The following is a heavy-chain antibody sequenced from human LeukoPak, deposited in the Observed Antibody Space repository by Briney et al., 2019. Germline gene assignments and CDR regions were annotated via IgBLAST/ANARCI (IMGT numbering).Heavy chain of an antibody. CDR2: ISWNSGSI. V-gene: IGHV3-9*01. CDR3: AKGSTGSFLTDY. Sequence: GRSLRLSCAASGFTFDDYAMHWVRQAPGKGLEWVSGISWNSGSIGYADSVKGRFTISRDNAKKSLFLQMNSLRAADTALYYCAKGSTGSFLTDYWGQGTLVTVSS. D-gene: IGHD1-26*01. CDR1: GFTFDDYA. J-gene: IGHJ4*02.